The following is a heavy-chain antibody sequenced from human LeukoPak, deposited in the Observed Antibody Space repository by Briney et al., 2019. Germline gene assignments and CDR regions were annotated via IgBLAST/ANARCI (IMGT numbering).Heavy chain of an antibody. CDR3: AKGVSAVVPHALDS. Sequence: GGSLRLSCAASGFTFSSYVMNWVRQAPGKGLEWVSAVSGSGSSTYYADSVKGRFTISRDNSKNTLYLQTNSLRAEDTAVYYCAKGVSAVVPHALDSWGQGTLVTVSS. D-gene: IGHD2-15*01. CDR2: VSGSGSST. J-gene: IGHJ4*02. CDR1: GFTFSSYV. V-gene: IGHV3-23*01.